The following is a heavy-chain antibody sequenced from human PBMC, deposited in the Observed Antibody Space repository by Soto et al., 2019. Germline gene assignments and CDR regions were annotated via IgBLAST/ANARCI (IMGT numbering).Heavy chain of an antibody. CDR1: GGTFSSYA. V-gene: IGHV1-69*05. Sequence: QVQLVQSGAEVKKPGSSVKVSCKASGGTFSSYAISWVRQAPGQGLEWMGGIIPIFGTANYAQKFQGRVTITTDESTSTAYMDLSSLRSEDTAVYYCAREGGDSSGYYYRAEYFQHWGQGTLVTVSS. CDR2: IIPIFGTA. CDR3: AREGGDSSGYYYRAEYFQH. J-gene: IGHJ1*01. D-gene: IGHD3-22*01.